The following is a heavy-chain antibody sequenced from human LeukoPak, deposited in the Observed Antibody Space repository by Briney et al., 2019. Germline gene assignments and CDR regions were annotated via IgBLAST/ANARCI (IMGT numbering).Heavy chain of an antibody. CDR2: ISSSGTYI. D-gene: IGHD5/OR15-5a*01. CDR3: VRDIVSKYWFEY. Sequence: PGGSLRLSCAASGFTFSSYSMHWVRQAPWKGLEWVSSISSSGTYIYYADSVKGRFTISRDNAKNSVHLQMNSLRAEDAAVYYCVRDIVSKYWFEYWGQGTLVTVSS. J-gene: IGHJ4*02. CDR1: GFTFSSYS. V-gene: IGHV3-21*04.